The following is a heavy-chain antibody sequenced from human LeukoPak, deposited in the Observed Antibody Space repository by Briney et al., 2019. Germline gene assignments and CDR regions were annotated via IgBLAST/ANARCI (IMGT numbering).Heavy chain of an antibody. J-gene: IGHJ3*01. V-gene: IGHV4-59*08. CDR2: IYYSGST. CDR3: ARSSGYYDAFDL. D-gene: IGHD3-22*01. Sequence: SETLSLTCTVSGGSISSYYWSWIRQPPGKGLEWIGYIYYSGSTNYNPSLKSRVTISVDTSKNQFSLKPSSVTAADTAVYYCARSSGYYDAFDLWGQGTMVTVSS. CDR1: GGSISSYY.